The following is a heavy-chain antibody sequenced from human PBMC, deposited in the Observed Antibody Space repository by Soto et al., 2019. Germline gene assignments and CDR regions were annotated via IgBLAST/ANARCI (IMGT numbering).Heavy chain of an antibody. V-gene: IGHV3-23*01. CDR3: AKGHDSEYYYYYMDV. J-gene: IGHJ6*03. D-gene: IGHD2-15*01. CDR2: ISGSGGST. CDR1: GFTFSSYA. Sequence: EVQLLESGGGLVQPGGSLILSCAASGFTFSSYAMSWVRQAPGKGLEWVSAISGSGGSTYYADSVKGRFTISRDNSKNTLYLQMNSLRAEDTAVYYCAKGHDSEYYYYYMDVWGKGTTVTVSS.